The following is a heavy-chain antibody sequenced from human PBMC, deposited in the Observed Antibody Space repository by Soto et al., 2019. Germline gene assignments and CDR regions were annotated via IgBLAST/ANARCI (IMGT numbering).Heavy chain of an antibody. D-gene: IGHD2-2*01. CDR2: ISYDGSNK. J-gene: IGHJ6*02. Sequence: HPGGSLRLSCAASGFTFSSYAMHWVRQAPGKGLEWVAVISYDGSNKYYADSVKGRFTISRDNSKNTLYLQMNSLRAEDTAVYYCARDPVVVPAANYSHYYYYGMDVWGQGTTVTVSS. CDR3: ARDPVVVPAANYSHYYYYGMDV. V-gene: IGHV3-30-3*01. CDR1: GFTFSSYA.